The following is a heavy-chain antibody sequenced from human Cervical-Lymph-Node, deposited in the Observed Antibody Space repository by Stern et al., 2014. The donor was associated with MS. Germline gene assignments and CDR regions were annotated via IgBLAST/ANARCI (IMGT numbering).Heavy chain of an antibody. D-gene: IGHD2-21*02. J-gene: IGHJ5*01. CDR2: IIPLFGAA. V-gene: IGHV1-69*01. Sequence: QVQLVQSGAEVKRPGSSVTVSCKSSGDTFSDHSISWVRRAPGPGLEWVVGIIPLFGAADYAQMFQGRVTITTDESTTTAYMELSSLRSEDTAMYYCARGAYCGGDCYWGWFDSWGQGTLVTVSS. CDR1: GDTFSDHS. CDR3: ARGAYCGGDCYWGWFDS.